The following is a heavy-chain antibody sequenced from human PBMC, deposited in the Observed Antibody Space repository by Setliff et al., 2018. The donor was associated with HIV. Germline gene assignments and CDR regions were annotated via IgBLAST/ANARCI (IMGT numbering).Heavy chain of an antibody. CDR2: IKQDGSEK. V-gene: IGHV3-7*01. J-gene: IGHJ4*02. D-gene: IGHD3-9*01. Sequence: GGSLRLSCAASGFTFSTYWMSWVRQAPGKGLEWVANIKQDGSEKNYMDSVKGRFTISRDSSKNTLYLQMNSLRAEDTAVYYCAKDRSTYYDILTGSHQDYWGQGTLVTVSS. CDR1: GFTFSTYW. CDR3: AKDRSTYYDILTGSHQDY.